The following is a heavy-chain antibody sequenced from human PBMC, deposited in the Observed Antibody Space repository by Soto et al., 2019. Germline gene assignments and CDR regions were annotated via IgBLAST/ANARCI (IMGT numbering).Heavy chain of an antibody. CDR1: GYNFTTYW. J-gene: IGHJ4*02. CDR3: ARSNVEPGEEVPSFDY. D-gene: IGHD1-1*01. V-gene: IGHV5-51*01. Sequence: GESLKISCKGSGYNFTTYWIGWVRQMPGKGLEWMGIIYPGDSETRSSPSFQGQVTISADKSISTAYLQWSSLKASDTAMYYCARSNVEPGEEVPSFDYWGQGTLVTVSS. CDR2: IYPGDSET.